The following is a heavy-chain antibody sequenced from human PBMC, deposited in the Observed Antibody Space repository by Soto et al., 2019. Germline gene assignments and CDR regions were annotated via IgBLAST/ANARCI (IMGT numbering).Heavy chain of an antibody. V-gene: IGHV4-34*01. CDR1: GGSFSGYY. CDR2: INHSGST. D-gene: IGHD3-22*01. Sequence: SETLSLTCAVYGGSFSGYYWSWIRQPPGKGLEWIGEINHSGSTNYHPSLKSRVTISVDTSKNQFSLKLSSVTAADTAVYYCARGRERIVVVIRGAYFDYWGQGTLVTVSS. J-gene: IGHJ4*02. CDR3: ARGRERIVVVIRGAYFDY.